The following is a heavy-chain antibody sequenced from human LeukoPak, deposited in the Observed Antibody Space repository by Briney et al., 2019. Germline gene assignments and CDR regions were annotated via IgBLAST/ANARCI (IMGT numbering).Heavy chain of an antibody. Sequence: SGGSLRLSCAASGFTFSSYGMHWVRQAPGKGLEWVAVISYDGSNKYYADSVKGRFTISRDDSKSIAYLQMDSLKTEDTAVYFCTRDTTVPGTPDFWGQGTLVTVSS. CDR2: ISYDGSNK. CDR3: TRDTTVPGTPDF. V-gene: IGHV3-30*03. CDR1: GFTFSSYG. J-gene: IGHJ4*02. D-gene: IGHD6-19*01.